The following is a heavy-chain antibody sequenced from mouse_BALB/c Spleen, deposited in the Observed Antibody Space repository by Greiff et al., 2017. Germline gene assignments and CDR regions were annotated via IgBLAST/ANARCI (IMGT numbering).Heavy chain of an antibody. J-gene: IGHJ3*01. CDR2: ISSGGST. Sequence: EVKLVESGGGLVKPGGSLKLSCAASGFTFSSYAMSWVRQTPEKRLEWVASISSGGSTYYSDSVKGRVTISRDNARNILYLQMSSLRSEDTAMYYCASLSTMITAFAYWGQGTLVTVSA. CDR1: GFTFSSYA. V-gene: IGHV5-6-5*01. D-gene: IGHD2-4*01. CDR3: ASLSTMITAFAY.